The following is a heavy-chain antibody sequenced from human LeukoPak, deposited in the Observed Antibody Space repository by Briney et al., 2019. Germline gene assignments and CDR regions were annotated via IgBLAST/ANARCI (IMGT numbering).Heavy chain of an antibody. D-gene: IGHD6-13*01. Sequence: PGGSLRLSCVASGFTYANYAMNWVRQAPGKRLEWVASITGTGGRGGIYYADSVKGRFTISRDNSKNTLYLQMNSLRAEDTAVYYCAKDSAIAAAGYFDYWGQGTLVTVSS. V-gene: IGHV3-23*01. CDR3: AKDSAIAAAGYFDY. CDR2: ITGTGGRGGI. J-gene: IGHJ4*02. CDR1: GFTYANYA.